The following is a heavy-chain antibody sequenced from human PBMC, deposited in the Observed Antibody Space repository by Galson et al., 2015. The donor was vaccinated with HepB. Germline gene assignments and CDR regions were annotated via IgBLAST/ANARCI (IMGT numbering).Heavy chain of an antibody. CDR3: ARDGQSMGPKNYYYYGMDV. CDR2: ISAYNGNT. CDR1: GYTFTSYG. Sequence: SVKVSCKASGYTFTSYGISWVRQAPGQGLEWMGWISAYNGNTNYAQKLQGRVTMTTDTSTSTAYMELRSLRSDDTAVYYCARDGQSMGPKNYYYYGMDVWGQGTTVTVSS. V-gene: IGHV1-18*04. D-gene: IGHD2/OR15-2a*01. J-gene: IGHJ6*02.